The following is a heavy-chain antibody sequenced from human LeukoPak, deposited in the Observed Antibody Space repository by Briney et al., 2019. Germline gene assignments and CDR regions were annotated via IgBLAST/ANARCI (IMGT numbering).Heavy chain of an antibody. CDR2: INTNTGHP. V-gene: IGHV7-4-1*02. D-gene: IGHD6-19*01. CDR3: ARDPLAVAAINWFDP. Sequence: GASVKVSCKASGYTFTNYAMNWVRQAPGQGLEWMGWINTNTGHPTYAPGFTGRFVFSLDTAVSTAYLLISSLQAEDTAVYYCARDPLAVAAINWFDPWGQGPWSPSPQ. J-gene: IGHJ5*02. CDR1: GYTFTNYA.